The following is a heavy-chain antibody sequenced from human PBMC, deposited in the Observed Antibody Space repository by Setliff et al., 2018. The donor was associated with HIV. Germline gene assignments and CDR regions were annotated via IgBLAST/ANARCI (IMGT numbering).Heavy chain of an antibody. V-gene: IGHV3-21*01. CDR1: GFTFSSYS. Sequence: GGSLRLSCAASGFTFSSYSMNWVRQAPGKGLVWVSSISSSSSYIYYADSVKGRFTISRDNAKNSLYLQMNSLRAEDTAVYYCARDTAELLGLYYYYGMDVWGQGTTVTVSS. J-gene: IGHJ6*02. CDR3: ARDTAELLGLYYYYGMDV. CDR2: ISSSSSYI. D-gene: IGHD1-26*01.